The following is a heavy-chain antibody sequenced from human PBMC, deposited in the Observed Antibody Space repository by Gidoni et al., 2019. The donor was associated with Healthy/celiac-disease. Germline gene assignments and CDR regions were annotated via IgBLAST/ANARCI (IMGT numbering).Heavy chain of an antibody. J-gene: IGHJ6*02. V-gene: IGHV4-39*01. CDR1: GGSISSSSYY. D-gene: IGHD6-13*01. CDR2: IYYSGST. Sequence: QLQLQESGPGLVKPSETLSLTCTVSGGSISSSSYYWGWIRQPPGKGLEWIGSIYYSGSTYYNPSLKSRVTISVDTSKNQFSLKLSSVTAADTAVYYCARLDRIAAAGRVFPYYYGMDVWGQGTTVTVSS. CDR3: ARLDRIAAAGRVFPYYYGMDV.